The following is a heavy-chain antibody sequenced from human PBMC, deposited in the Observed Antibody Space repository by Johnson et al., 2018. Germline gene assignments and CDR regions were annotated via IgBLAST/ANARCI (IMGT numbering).Heavy chain of an antibody. CDR2: IVPSFGTP. D-gene: IGHD3-22*01. CDR3: ATFDSSGYLVDY. V-gene: IGHV1-69*01. Sequence: QVQLVESGAEVRKPGSSVRVSCKASGGTFSDDAISWVRQAPGHGLEWMGGIVPSFGTPNYAQKFQGRVTLSADESTRTAYMELRSLRSEDTAVYYCATFDSSGYLVDYWGQGTLVTVSS. CDR1: GGTFSDDA. J-gene: IGHJ4*02.